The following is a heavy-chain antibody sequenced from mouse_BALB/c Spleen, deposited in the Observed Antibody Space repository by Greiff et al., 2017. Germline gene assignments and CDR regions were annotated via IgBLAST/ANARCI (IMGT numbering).Heavy chain of an antibody. CDR2: IDPETGGT. J-gene: IGHJ3*01. D-gene: IGHD1-2*01. CDR3: TRTAPFDY. CDR1: GYTFTDYE. Sequence: VQLVESGAELVRPGASVTLSCKASGYTFTDYEMHWVKQTPVHGLEWIGAIDPETGGTAYNQKFKGKATLTADKSSSTAYMELRSLTSEDSAVYYCTRTAPFDYWGQGTLVTVSA. V-gene: IGHV1-15*01.